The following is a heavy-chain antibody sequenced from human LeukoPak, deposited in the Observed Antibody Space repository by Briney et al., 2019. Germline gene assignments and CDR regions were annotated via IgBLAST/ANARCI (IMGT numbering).Heavy chain of an antibody. CDR1: GYTFTSYG. CDR2: ISAYNGNT. D-gene: IGHD3-10*01. V-gene: IGHV1-18*01. J-gene: IGHJ5*02. Sequence: GASVKVSCKASGYTFTSYGISWVRQAPGQGLEWMGWISAYNGNTNYAQKLQGRVTMTTDTSTSTAYMELRSLRSDDTAVYYCASLYYYGSGSYYEVGPFDLWGQGTLVTVSS. CDR3: ASLYYYGSGSYYEVGPFDL.